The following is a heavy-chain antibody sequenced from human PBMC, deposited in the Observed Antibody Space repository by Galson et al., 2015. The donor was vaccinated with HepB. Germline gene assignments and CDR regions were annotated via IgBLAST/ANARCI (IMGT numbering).Heavy chain of an antibody. CDR2: ISYDGSNK. CDR3: AKDRMGYCGGGSCYSFDY. D-gene: IGHD2-15*01. J-gene: IGHJ4*02. V-gene: IGHV3-30*18. Sequence: SLRLSCAASGFTFSSYGMHWVRQAPGKGLEWVAVISYDGSNKYYADSVKGRFTISRDNSKNTLYLQMNSLRAEDTAVYYCAKDRMGYCGGGSCYSFDYWGQGTLVTVSS. CDR1: GFTFSSYG.